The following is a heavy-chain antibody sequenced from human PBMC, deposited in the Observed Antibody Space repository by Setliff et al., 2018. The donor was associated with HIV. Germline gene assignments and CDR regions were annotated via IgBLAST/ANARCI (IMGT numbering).Heavy chain of an antibody. V-gene: IGHV3-23*01. CDR1: GFSFSNNA. Sequence: PGGSLRLSCVVSGFSFSNNAMSWVRQAPGKGLEWVSGISGTGTSTYYADSIKGRFTISRDNSQNTLYLQMNSLRAEDTAVYYCGKVKISAAGSLDHWGQGALVTVSS. CDR3: GKVKISAAGSLDH. D-gene: IGHD6-13*01. CDR2: ISGTGTST. J-gene: IGHJ4*02.